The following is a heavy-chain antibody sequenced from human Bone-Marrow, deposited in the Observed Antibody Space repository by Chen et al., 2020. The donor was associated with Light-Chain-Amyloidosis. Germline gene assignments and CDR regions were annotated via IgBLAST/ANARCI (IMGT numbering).Heavy chain of an antibody. CDR1: GLPFSNYA. V-gene: IGHV3-30*01. D-gene: IGHD3-22*01. J-gene: IGHJ1*01. Sequence: QVQLVESGGGVVQPGSSLRLSCAASGLPFSNYATHLVRQAPGKGLEWVALISHDGSDKYYADSVRGRFTISRDNSKNTLYLQMNSLRREDTAVYYCARDQGSGYYGGGYFHHWGQGTLVTVSS. CDR3: ARDQGSGYYGGGYFHH. CDR2: ISHDGSDK.